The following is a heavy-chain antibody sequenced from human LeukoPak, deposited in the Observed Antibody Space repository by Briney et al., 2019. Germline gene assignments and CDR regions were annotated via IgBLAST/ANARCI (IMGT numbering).Heavy chain of an antibody. D-gene: IGHD6-13*01. J-gene: IGHJ4*02. CDR2: TSGNGGGT. Sequence: ARSLRLSCAASGLTFTSYAMSWVRQAPGKWLEWVSGTSGNGGGTYYADSVKGRFTISRDKSKNTLYLQMNSVRVGDTAVYYCEKSFGYSRSWFDNWGQGTLVTVSS. CDR3: EKSFGYSRSWFDN. CDR1: GLTFTSYA. V-gene: IGHV3-23*01.